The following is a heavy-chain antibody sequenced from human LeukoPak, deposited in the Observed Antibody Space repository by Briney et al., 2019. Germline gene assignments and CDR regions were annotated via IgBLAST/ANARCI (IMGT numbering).Heavy chain of an antibody. CDR1: GYTFTGYY. D-gene: IGHD6-13*01. Sequence: ASVKVSCKASGYTFTGYYMHWVRQAPGQGLEWMGWINPNSGGTNYAQKFQGRVTMTRNTSISTAYMELSSLRSEDTAVYYCARGPSSSWVRTKQRINWFDPWGQGTLVTVSS. V-gene: IGHV1-2*02. CDR3: ARGPSSSWVRTKQRINWFDP. J-gene: IGHJ5*02. CDR2: INPNSGGT.